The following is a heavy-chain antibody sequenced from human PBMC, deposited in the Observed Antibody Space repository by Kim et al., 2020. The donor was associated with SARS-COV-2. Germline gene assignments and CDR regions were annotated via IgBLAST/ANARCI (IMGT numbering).Heavy chain of an antibody. CDR1: GGSFSGYY. CDR3: ARDTLFSSD. V-gene: IGHV4-34*01. Sequence: SETLSLTCAVYGGSFSGYYWSWIRQPPGKGLEWIGEINHSGSTNYNPSLKSRVTISVDTSKNQFSLKLSSVTAADTAVYYCARDTLFSSDWGQGTLVTVSS. J-gene: IGHJ4*02. CDR2: INHSGST.